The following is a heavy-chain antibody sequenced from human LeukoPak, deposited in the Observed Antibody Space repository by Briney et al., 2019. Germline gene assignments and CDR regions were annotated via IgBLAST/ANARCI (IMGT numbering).Heavy chain of an antibody. CDR1: GGTFSSYA. D-gene: IGHD6-6*01. Sequence: GASVKVSCKASGGTFSSYAISWVRQAPGQGLEWMGGIIPIFGTANYAQKFQGRVTMTRNTSISTAYMELSSLRSEDTAVYYCARGIAARTKLYYFDHWGQGTLVTVSS. CDR2: IIPIFGTA. J-gene: IGHJ4*02. V-gene: IGHV1-69*05. CDR3: ARGIAARTKLYYFDH.